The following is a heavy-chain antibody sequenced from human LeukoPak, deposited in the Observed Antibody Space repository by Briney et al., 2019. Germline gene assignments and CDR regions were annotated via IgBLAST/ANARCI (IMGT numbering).Heavy chain of an antibody. Sequence: ASVKVSCKASGYTFTGYYMHWVRQAPGQGLEWMGWISAYNGNTNYAQKLQGRVTMTTDTSTSTAYMELRSLRSDDTAVYYCARGRGNYYDSSGYVWPDAFDIWGQGTMVTVSS. V-gene: IGHV1-18*04. J-gene: IGHJ3*02. D-gene: IGHD3-22*01. CDR2: ISAYNGNT. CDR1: GYTFTGYY. CDR3: ARGRGNYYDSSGYVWPDAFDI.